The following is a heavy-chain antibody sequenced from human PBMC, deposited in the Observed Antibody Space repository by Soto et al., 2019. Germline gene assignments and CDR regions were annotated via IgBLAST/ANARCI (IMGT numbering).Heavy chain of an antibody. V-gene: IGHV1-18*04. CDR2: ITAYNGNT. Sequence: QVQLVQSGAEVKKPGASVKVSCKASGYTFTSYGINWVRQAPGQGLEWMGWITAYNGNTNYAQKVQGRVTMTTDTSTNTAYMELRSLRSDDTALYYCARDSVVVTVTPHFAFDIWGQGTMVTVSS. CDR3: ARDSVVVTVTPHFAFDI. J-gene: IGHJ3*02. D-gene: IGHD2-21*02. CDR1: GYTFTSYG.